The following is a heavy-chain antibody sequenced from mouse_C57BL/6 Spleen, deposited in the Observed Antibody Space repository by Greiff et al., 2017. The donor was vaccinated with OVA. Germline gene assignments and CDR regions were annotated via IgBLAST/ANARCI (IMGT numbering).Heavy chain of an antibody. J-gene: IGHJ2*01. D-gene: IGHD1-1*01. CDR3: ARTLITTVVARGY. Sequence: VQLQQPGAELVRPGSSVKLSCKASGYTFTSYWMDWVKQRPGQGLEWIGNIYPSDSETHYNQKFKDKATLTVDKSSSTAYMQLSSLTSEDSAVYYCARTLITTVVARGYWGQGTTLTVSS. CDR1: GYTFTSYW. V-gene: IGHV1-61*01. CDR2: IYPSDSET.